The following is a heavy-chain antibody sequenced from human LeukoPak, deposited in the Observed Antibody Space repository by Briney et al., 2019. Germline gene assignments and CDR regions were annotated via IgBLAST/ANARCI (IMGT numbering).Heavy chain of an antibody. V-gene: IGHV1-69*01. CDR1: GGTFSSYA. D-gene: IGHD2/OR15-2a*01. CDR2: IIPIFGTA. Sequence: SVKVSCRASGGTFSSYAISWVRQAPGQGLEWMGGIIPIFGTANYAQKFQGRVTITADESTSTAYMELSSLRSEDTAVYYCARDQYRVKGSKRLGMDVWGQGTTVTVSS. CDR3: ARDQYRVKGSKRLGMDV. J-gene: IGHJ6*02.